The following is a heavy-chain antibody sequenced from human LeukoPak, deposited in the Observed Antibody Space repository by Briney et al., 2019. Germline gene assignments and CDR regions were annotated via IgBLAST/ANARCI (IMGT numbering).Heavy chain of an antibody. CDR3: ARGLRSSGWSLFDY. CDR2: IYSGGST. Sequence: GGSLRLSCAASGFTFSSYAMSWVRQAPGKGLEWVSVIYSGGSTYYADSVKGRFTISRDNSKNTLYLQMNSLRAEDTAVYYCARGLRSSGWSLFDYWGQGTLVTVSS. V-gene: IGHV3-66*01. CDR1: GFTFSSYA. D-gene: IGHD6-19*01. J-gene: IGHJ4*02.